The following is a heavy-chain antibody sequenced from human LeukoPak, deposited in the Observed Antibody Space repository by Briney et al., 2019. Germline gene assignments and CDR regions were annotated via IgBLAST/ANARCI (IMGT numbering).Heavy chain of an antibody. J-gene: IGHJ4*02. D-gene: IGHD6-19*01. CDR2: IKQDGSEK. CDR3: ARDSSGWYYFDY. Sequence: GESLKISCAASGFTFSSYWMTWVRQAPGQGLEWVANIKQDGSEKYYVDSVKGRFTISRDNAKNSLYLQMNSLRAEDTAVYYCARDSSGWYYFDYWGQGTLVTVSS. CDR1: GFTFSSYW. V-gene: IGHV3-7*01.